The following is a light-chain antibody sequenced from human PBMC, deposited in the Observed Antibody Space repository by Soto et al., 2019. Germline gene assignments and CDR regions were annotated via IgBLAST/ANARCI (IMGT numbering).Light chain of an antibody. CDR3: SSFRSGTTL. Sequence: QSALTQPASVSGSPGQSITISCTGTSSDIGGYNFVSWYHQHPGKAPKLMIYEVSNRPSGVSDGFSGSKSGNTASLTISGLQAEDEADYYCSSFRSGTTLFGTGTKVTVL. CDR2: EVS. V-gene: IGLV2-14*01. CDR1: SSDIGGYNF. J-gene: IGLJ1*01.